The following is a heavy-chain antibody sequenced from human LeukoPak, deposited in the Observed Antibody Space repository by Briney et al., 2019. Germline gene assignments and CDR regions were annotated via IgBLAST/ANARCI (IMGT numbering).Heavy chain of an antibody. J-gene: IGHJ4*02. CDR1: GFTFSNAW. CDR2: IKSKVNGGTS. D-gene: IGHD3-22*01. V-gene: IGHV3-15*01. Sequence: GGSLRLSCAASGFTFSNAWMTWFRQAPGKGLEWVGRIKSKVNGGTSDYAAAVKDRVTISRDVSKNTLYLQMNSLKIEDTGIYYCSTALNFYDSTLGYWGQGTQVTVSS. CDR3: STALNFYDSTLGY.